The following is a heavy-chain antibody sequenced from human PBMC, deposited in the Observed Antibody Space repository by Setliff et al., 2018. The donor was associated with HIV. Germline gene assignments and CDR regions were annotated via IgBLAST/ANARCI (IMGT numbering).Heavy chain of an antibody. Sequence: PGGSLRLSCAASGFTFSSYSMNWVRQAPGKGLEWVSSIGSSSYIYYADSVKGRFTISRDNAKNSLYLQMNSLRAEDTAVYYCAKDRYYDSSGSPFDYWGQGTLVTVSS. CDR3: AKDRYYDSSGSPFDY. CDR2: IGSSSYI. J-gene: IGHJ4*02. V-gene: IGHV3-21*01. D-gene: IGHD3-22*01. CDR1: GFTFSSYS.